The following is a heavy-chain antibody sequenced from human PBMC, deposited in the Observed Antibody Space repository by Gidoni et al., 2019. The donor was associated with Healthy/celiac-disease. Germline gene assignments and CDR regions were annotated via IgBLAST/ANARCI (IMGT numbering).Heavy chain of an antibody. J-gene: IGHJ3*02. CDR1: GFTFDDYA. V-gene: IGHV3-9*03. Sequence: EVQLVESGGGLVQPGRSLRRSCAASGFTFDDYAMHWVRQPPGKGLEGVSGISWNSGSVGYADSVKGRFTISRDNAKNSLYLQMNSLRVEDMALYYCAKGGPDYYDSSDYYSDIWGQGTMVTVSS. CDR3: AKGGPDYYDSSDYYSDI. CDR2: ISWNSGSV. D-gene: IGHD3-22*01.